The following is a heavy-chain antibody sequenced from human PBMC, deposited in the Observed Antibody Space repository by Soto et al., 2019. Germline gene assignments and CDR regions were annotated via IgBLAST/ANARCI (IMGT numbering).Heavy chain of an antibody. CDR1: GFAVSSKY. V-gene: IGHV3-53*01. J-gene: IGHJ4*02. D-gene: IGHD6-19*01. Sequence: EVQLVESGGGLIQPGGSLRLSCAASGFAVSSKYMTWVRQAPGKGLEWVSVIYGGGTTYYADSVKGRFTISRDTSKSPLYLQMNSLRAEDTAVYYCVQTTGWPGFDFWGQGTLVTVSS. CDR2: IYGGGTT. CDR3: VQTTGWPGFDF.